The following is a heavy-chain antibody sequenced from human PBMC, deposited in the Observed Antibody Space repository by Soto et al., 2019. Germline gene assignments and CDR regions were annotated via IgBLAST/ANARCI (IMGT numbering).Heavy chain of an antibody. V-gene: IGHV1-69*13. Sequence: GASVKVSCKASGGTFSSYAISWVRQAPGQGLEWMGGIIPIFGTANYAQKFQGRVTITADESTSTAYMELSSLRSEDTAVYYCARSQAQRGISYFDYWGQGTLVTVSS. D-gene: IGHD2-15*01. CDR3: ARSQAQRGISYFDY. J-gene: IGHJ4*02. CDR2: IIPIFGTA. CDR1: GGTFSSYA.